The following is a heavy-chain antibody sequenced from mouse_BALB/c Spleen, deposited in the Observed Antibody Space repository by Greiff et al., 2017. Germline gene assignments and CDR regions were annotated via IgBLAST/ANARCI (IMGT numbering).Heavy chain of an antibody. V-gene: IGHV5-12-1*01. CDR3: ARQGGSRPYWYFDV. Sequence: EVKLVESGGGLVKPGGSLKLSCAASGFAFSSYDMSWVRQTPEKRLEWFAYISSGGGSTYYPDTVKGRFTISRDNAKNTLYLQMSSLKSEDTAMYYCARQGGSRPYWYFDVWGAGTTVTVSS. J-gene: IGHJ1*01. D-gene: IGHD1-1*01. CDR1: GFAFSSYD. CDR2: ISSGGGST.